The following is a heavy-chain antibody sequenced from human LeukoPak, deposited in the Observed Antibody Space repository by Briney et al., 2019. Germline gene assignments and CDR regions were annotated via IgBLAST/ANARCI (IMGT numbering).Heavy chain of an antibody. Sequence: SETLSLTCTVSGGSISNYYWNWIRQPPGRGLEWIGYIFYSGRTNYNPSLKSRVTLSVDTSKNWFSLRLTSVTAADTAVYYCARDGHMENDYGDYRYYYYYYYMDVWGKGTTVTVSS. D-gene: IGHD4-17*01. CDR1: GGSISNYY. CDR2: IFYSGRT. CDR3: ARDGHMENDYGDYRYYYYYYYMDV. J-gene: IGHJ6*03. V-gene: IGHV4-59*01.